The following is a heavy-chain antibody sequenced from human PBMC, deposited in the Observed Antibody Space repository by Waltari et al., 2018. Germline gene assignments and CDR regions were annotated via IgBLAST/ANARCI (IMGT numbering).Heavy chain of an antibody. J-gene: IGHJ3*01. CDR3: ARLLNGAFDF. CDR1: DYSSSSGKH. D-gene: IGHD2-8*01. CDR2: IYHSGST. V-gene: IGHV4-38-2*01. Sequence: QLQLQESGPGLEKPSATLSLTCAVSDYSSSSGKHGGWIRQPPGKGLEWIGRIYHSGSTYYNPALKSRVTISVDTSKNQFSLKLSSVTAADTAVYYCARLLNGAFDFWGQGTMVTVSS.